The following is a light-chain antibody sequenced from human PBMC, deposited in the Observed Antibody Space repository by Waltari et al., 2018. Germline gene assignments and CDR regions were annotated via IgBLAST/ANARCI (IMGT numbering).Light chain of an antibody. V-gene: IGKV1-5*03. CDR2: MPF. Sequence: DIQMTQSPSTLSASVGDRVTITCRASQSISIWLAWYQQKPGKAPKLLISMPFSLESGVPSRFSGSGSGTEFTLTISNLQPDDFATYYCQHYNNYPVAFGQGTKLEI. CDR3: QHYNNYPVA. J-gene: IGKJ2*01. CDR1: QSISIW.